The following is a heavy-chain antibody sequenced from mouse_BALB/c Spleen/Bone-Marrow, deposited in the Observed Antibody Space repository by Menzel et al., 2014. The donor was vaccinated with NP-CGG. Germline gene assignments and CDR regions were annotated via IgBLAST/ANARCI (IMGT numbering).Heavy chain of an antibody. CDR1: GYSFTSYW. CDR3: ASPSDGNPFAY. J-gene: IGHJ3*01. D-gene: IGHD2-1*01. CDR2: IDPSDSET. V-gene: IGHV1S126*01. Sequence: VQGVESGPQLVRPGASVKISCKASGYSFTSYWMHWVKQRPGQGLEWIGMIDPSDSETRLNQKFKDKATLTVDKSSSTAYMQLSSPTSEDSAVYCCASPSDGNPFAYWGQGTLVTVSA.